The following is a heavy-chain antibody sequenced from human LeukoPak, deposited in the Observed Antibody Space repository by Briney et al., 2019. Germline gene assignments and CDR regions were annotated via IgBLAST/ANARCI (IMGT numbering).Heavy chain of an antibody. Sequence: ASVKVSCKASGYTFTGYYMHWVRQAPGQGLEWMGWINPNSGGTNYAQKFQGRVTMTTDTSTSTAYMELRSLRSDDTAVYYCARDRLYGSGALNWFDPWGQGTLVTVSS. CDR1: GYTFTGYY. J-gene: IGHJ5*02. D-gene: IGHD3-10*01. CDR2: INPNSGGT. CDR3: ARDRLYGSGALNWFDP. V-gene: IGHV1-2*02.